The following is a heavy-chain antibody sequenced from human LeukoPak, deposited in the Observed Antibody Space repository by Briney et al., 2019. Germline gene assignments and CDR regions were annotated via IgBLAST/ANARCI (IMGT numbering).Heavy chain of an antibody. D-gene: IGHD3-10*01. J-gene: IGHJ4*02. CDR2: TYYRSKWYN. Sequence: SQTPSLTCAISGDSVSSNSAAWNWIRQSPSRGLEWLGRTYYRSKWYNDYAVSVKSRITINPDTSKNQFSLQLNSVTPEDTAVYYCARDHYGSGTPGSLFAFVWGQGALVTVSS. CDR3: ARDHYGSGTPGSLFAFV. V-gene: IGHV6-1*01. CDR1: GDSVSSNSAA.